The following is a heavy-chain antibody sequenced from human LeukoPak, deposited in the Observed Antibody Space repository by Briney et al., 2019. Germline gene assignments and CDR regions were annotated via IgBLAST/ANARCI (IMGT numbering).Heavy chain of an antibody. CDR1: GGSFSGYY. CDR2: INHSGST. J-gene: IGHJ6*03. V-gene: IGHV4-34*01. Sequence: PSETLSLTCAVYGGSFSGYYWSWIRQPPGKGLEWIGEINHSGSTNYNPSLKSRVTISVDTSKNQFSLKPSSVTAADTAVYYCATSSSSSRYYYYYYMDVWGKGTTVTVSS. CDR3: ATSSSSSRYYYYYYMDV. D-gene: IGHD6-6*01.